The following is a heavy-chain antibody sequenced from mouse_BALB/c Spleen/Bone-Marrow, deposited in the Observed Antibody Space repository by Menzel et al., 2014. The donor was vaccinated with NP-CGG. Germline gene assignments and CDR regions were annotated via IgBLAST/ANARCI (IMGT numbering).Heavy chain of an antibody. J-gene: IGHJ2*01. V-gene: IGHV1-82*01. CDR2: IYPGDGDT. D-gene: IGHD1-1*02. CDR1: GYAFSSSW. Sequence: QVQLQQPGPELVKPGASVKISCKASGYAFSSSWMNWVKQRPGQGLEWIGRIYPGDGDTNYNGKFKGKATLTADKSSSTAYMQHSSILSADSADDCCARGGVALDYWGQGPTLTVSS. CDR3: ARGGVALDY.